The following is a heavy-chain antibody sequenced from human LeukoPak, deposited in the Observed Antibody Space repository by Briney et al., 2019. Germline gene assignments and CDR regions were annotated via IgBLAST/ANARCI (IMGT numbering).Heavy chain of an antibody. V-gene: IGHV3-23*01. CDR3: ARVPWGIAAAKDLDFDY. J-gene: IGHJ4*02. Sequence: PGGSLRLSCAASGFTFSSYAMSWVRQAPGKGLEWVSAISGSGGSTYYADSVKGRFTISRDNSKNTLYLQMNSLRAEDTAVYYCARVPWGIAAAKDLDFDYWGQGTLVTVSS. CDR2: ISGSGGST. D-gene: IGHD6-13*01. CDR1: GFTFSSYA.